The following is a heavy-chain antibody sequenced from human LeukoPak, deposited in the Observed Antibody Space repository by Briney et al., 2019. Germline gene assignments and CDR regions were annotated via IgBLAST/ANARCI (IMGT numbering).Heavy chain of an antibody. V-gene: IGHV3-21*01. D-gene: IGHD3-3*01. CDR2: ISSSSSYI. Sequence: TGGFLRLSCAASGFTFSIYSMNWVRQAPGKGLEWVSSISSSSSYIYYADSVKGRFTISRDNAKNSLYLQMNSLRAEDTAVYYCARDLYDFWSGYYTHYYGMDVWGQGTTVTVSS. J-gene: IGHJ6*02. CDR3: ARDLYDFWSGYYTHYYGMDV. CDR1: GFTFSIYS.